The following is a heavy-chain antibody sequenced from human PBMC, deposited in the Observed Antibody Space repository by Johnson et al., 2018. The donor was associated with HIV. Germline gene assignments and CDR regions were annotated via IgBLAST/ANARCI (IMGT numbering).Heavy chain of an antibody. D-gene: IGHD2-2*02. CDR3: ARDDTEADGAFDI. CDR2: IKQDGSEK. CDR1: GFTFDDYG. J-gene: IGHJ3*02. Sequence: VQLVESGGGVERPGGSLRLSCVASGFTFDDYGMSWVRQPPGKGLEWVANIKQDGSEKYYVDSVKGRFTISRDNAKNSLYLQMNSLRAEDTAVYYCARDDTEADGAFDIWGQGTMVTVSS. V-gene: IGHV3-7*01.